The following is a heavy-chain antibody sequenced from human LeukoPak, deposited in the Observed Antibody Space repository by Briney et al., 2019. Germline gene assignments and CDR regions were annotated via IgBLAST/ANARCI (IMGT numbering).Heavy chain of an antibody. Sequence: ASVKVSCTASGYTFTSYGISWVRQAPGQGLEWMGWISAYNGNTNYAQKLQGRVTMTTDTSTSTAYMELRSLRSDDTAVYYCARVDFWSGYPYFDYWGQGTLVTVSS. J-gene: IGHJ4*02. CDR2: ISAYNGNT. D-gene: IGHD3-3*01. CDR3: ARVDFWSGYPYFDY. V-gene: IGHV1-18*01. CDR1: GYTFTSYG.